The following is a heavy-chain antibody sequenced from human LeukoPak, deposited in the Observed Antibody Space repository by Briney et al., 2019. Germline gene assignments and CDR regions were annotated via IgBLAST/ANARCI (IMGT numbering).Heavy chain of an antibody. J-gene: IGHJ6*02. CDR1: GYTFTSYG. Sequence: ASVKVSCKASGYTFTSYGISWVRQAPGQGLEWMGWISAYNGNTNYAQKLQGRVTMTTDTSTSTAYMELRSLRSDDTAVYYCARSDAARDYYGMDVWGQGTTVTVSS. CDR2: ISAYNGNT. D-gene: IGHD6-6*01. V-gene: IGHV1-18*01. CDR3: ARSDAARDYYGMDV.